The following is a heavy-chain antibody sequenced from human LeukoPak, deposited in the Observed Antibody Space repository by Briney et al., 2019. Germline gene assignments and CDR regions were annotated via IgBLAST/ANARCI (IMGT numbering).Heavy chain of an antibody. Sequence: QSGGSLRLSCAASGFTFSSYAMSWVRQAPGKGLEWVSAISGSGGSTYYADSVKGRFTISRDNSKNTLYLQMNSLRAEDTAVYYCAKDFLQTRRIAAAGTREGVEVNAFDIWGQGTMVTVSS. V-gene: IGHV3-23*01. J-gene: IGHJ3*02. CDR2: ISGSGGST. D-gene: IGHD6-13*01. CDR3: AKDFLQTRRIAAAGTREGVEVNAFDI. CDR1: GFTFSSYA.